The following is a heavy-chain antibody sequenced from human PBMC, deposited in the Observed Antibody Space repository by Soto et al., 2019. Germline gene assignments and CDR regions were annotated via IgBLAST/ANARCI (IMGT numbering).Heavy chain of an antibody. D-gene: IGHD2-15*01. CDR3: AREVQPVVRREYDY. CDR2: IGSGGSP. V-gene: IGHV3-21*06. CDR1: GFTFSTCT. Sequence: EVQLVESGGGLVKPGGSLRLSCAVSGFTFSTCTMNWVRQAPGKGLEWVSSIGSGGSPYYADSVKGRFTISRDNAKNSLYLQMNSLRAEDTAVYYCAREVQPVVRREYDYWGHGTLVTVSS. J-gene: IGHJ4*01.